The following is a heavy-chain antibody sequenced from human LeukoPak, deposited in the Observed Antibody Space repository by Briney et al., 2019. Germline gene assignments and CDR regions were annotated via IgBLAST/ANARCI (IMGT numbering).Heavy chain of an antibody. Sequence: GGSLRLSCAASGFTFRSYAMSWVRQAPGKGLEWVSSISGSGGSTYYADSVKGRFTISRDDSKNTLFLQMNSLRAEDTAVYYCAKRGQLGYWGQGTLVTVSS. CDR1: GFTFRSYA. V-gene: IGHV3-23*01. CDR3: AKRGQLGY. J-gene: IGHJ4*02. D-gene: IGHD3-16*01. CDR2: ISGSGGST.